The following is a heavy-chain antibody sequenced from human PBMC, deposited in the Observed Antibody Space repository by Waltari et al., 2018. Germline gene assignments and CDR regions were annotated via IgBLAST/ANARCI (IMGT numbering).Heavy chain of an antibody. Sequence: QVQLQESGPGLVKPSETLSPTCAVSGYSISSGYYWGWIRQPPGKGLEWIGSIYHSGGTYYNPSLKSRVTISVDTSKNQFSLKLSSVTAADTAVYYCARGSPSDPYDYWGQGTLVTVSS. CDR2: IYHSGGT. J-gene: IGHJ4*02. CDR1: GYSISSGYY. CDR3: ARGSPSDPYDY. V-gene: IGHV4-38-2*01.